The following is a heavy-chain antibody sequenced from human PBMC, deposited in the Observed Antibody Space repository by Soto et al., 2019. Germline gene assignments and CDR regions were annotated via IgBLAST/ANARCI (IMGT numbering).Heavy chain of an antibody. J-gene: IGHJ4*02. CDR2: INAATGNT. CDR1: GFVSTNYN. CDR3: TSDYGSNWRL. V-gene: IGHV1-3*01. Sequence: HLVQSGAEVTMPGDSVQVSCKASGFVSTNYNFHWVRQAPGQSLVWMGRINAATGNTQYSQNFQGRVTFTRDASATTAFMEMTNLRFEDRAMYYCTSDYGSNWRLWGQGTMVSVSS. D-gene: IGHD6-19*01.